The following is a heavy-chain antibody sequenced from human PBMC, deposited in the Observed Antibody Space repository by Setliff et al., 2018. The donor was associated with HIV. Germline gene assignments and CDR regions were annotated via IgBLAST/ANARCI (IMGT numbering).Heavy chain of an antibody. CDR2: IKTGNGDT. J-gene: IGHJ4*01. Sequence: ASVKVSCKTSGYSFSSHPIHWVRQAPGQRPEWVGWIKTGNGDTQYSQKFRDRVTITRDTSADTVYMELSSLRSEDTAVYYCARGRGPSRFDYWGQGTLVTVSS. CDR1: GYSFSSHP. V-gene: IGHV1-3*04. CDR3: ARGRGPSRFDY.